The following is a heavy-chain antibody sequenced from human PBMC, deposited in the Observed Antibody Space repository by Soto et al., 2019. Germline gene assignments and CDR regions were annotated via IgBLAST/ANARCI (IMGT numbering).Heavy chain of an antibody. D-gene: IGHD2-8*01. J-gene: IGHJ5*02. Sequence: SETLSLTCAVYGGSFSGYYWSWIRQPPVKGLEWIGEINHSGSTNYNPSLKSRVTISVDTSKNQFSLKLSSVTAADTAVYYCARAEDIVLMVYATGWFDPWGQGTPVTVS. V-gene: IGHV4-34*01. CDR2: INHSGST. CDR1: GGSFSGYY. CDR3: ARAEDIVLMVYATGWFDP.